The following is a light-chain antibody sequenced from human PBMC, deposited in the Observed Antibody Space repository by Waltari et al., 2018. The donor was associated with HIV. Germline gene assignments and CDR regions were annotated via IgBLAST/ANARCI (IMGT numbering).Light chain of an antibody. CDR1: SSNIGTNY. CDR2: RND. J-gene: IGLJ1*01. V-gene: IGLV1-47*01. CDR3: ATWDDTLSGYV. Sequence: QSVLTQPPSASGTPGQRVTISCSGSSSNIGTNYVFWYQQLPGKAPKLLCYRNDPRQSGVPDRVSGSKSGTSASLAISGLRSEDEADYYCATWDDTLSGYVFGTGTKVTVL.